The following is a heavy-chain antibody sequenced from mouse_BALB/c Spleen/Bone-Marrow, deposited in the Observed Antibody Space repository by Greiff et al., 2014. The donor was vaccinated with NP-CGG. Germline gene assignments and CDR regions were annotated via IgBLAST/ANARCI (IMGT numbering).Heavy chain of an antibody. Sequence: VHVKQSGPELVKPGASVKMSCKASGYTFTSYVMHWVKQKPGQGLEWIGYINPYNDGTKYNEKFKGKATLTSDKSSSTAYMELSNLTSEDSAVYYCARSGRYDGFAYWGQGTLVTVSA. J-gene: IGHJ3*01. CDR1: GYTFTSYV. CDR2: INPYNDGT. V-gene: IGHV1-14*01. D-gene: IGHD2-14*01. CDR3: ARSGRYDGFAY.